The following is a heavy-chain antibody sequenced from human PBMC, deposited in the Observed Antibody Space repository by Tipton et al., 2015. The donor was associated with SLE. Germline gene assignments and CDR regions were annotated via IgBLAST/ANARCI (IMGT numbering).Heavy chain of an antibody. CDR2: ISAYNGNT. J-gene: IGHJ5*02. CDR1: GYTFTSNS. CDR3: ARNMGYTSEYSWFDP. D-gene: IGHD5-18*01. Sequence: QVQLVQSGAEVKKPGASVKVSCKASGYTFTSNSITWVRQAPGRGLEWMGWISAYNGNTNYAQKIQGRVTMTTDTSTSTAYMELRSLRSDDTAVYYCARNMGYTSEYSWFDPWGQGTLVTVSS. V-gene: IGHV1-18*01.